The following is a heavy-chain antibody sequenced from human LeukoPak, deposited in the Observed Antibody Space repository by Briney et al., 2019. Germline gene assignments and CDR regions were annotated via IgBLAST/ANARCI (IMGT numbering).Heavy chain of an antibody. Sequence: GGSLRLSCAASGFTLRGYGMHWVRQAPGKGLEWVAFIRYDGSDKSYADSVKGRFTISGDNSENTLYLQINSLRVEDTAVYYCATYRQVLLPFESWGQGTLVTVSS. V-gene: IGHV3-30*02. CDR2: IRYDGSDK. J-gene: IGHJ4*02. CDR3: ATYRQVLLPFES. D-gene: IGHD2-8*02. CDR1: GFTLRGYG.